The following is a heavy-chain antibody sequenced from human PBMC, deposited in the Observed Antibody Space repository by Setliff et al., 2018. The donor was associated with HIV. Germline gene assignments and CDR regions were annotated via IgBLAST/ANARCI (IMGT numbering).Heavy chain of an antibody. CDR3: ARPTTGLGGGAAFDI. CDR2: ILYGGTT. Sequence: SETLSLTCTVSGESISGSSYYWGWIRQPPGKGLEWIGNILYGGTTYYTPSLKSRVSISVDTSRNQFSLRLNSVTAADTAVYYCARPTTGLGGGAAFDIWGQGTMVTVSS. V-gene: IGHV4-39*01. J-gene: IGHJ3*02. D-gene: IGHD2-8*01. CDR1: GESISGSSYY.